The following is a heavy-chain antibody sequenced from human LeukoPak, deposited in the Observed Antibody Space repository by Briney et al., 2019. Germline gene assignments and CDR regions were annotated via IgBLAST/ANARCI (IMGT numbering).Heavy chain of an antibody. D-gene: IGHD6-19*01. Sequence: KSSETLSLTCNVSGGSISGYHWSWIRQPPGKGLEWLGYIYYSGSSNYNPSLKSRVTMSADTSKNQFSLKLSSVTAADTAVYYCARHSVAGRAGYFQHWGQGTLVTVSS. V-gene: IGHV4-59*01. CDR2: IYYSGSS. J-gene: IGHJ1*01. CDR3: ARHSVAGRAGYFQH. CDR1: GGSISGYH.